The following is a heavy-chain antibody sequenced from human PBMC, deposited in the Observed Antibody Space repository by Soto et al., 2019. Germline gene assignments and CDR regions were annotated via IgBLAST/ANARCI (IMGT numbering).Heavy chain of an antibody. D-gene: IGHD6-13*01. CDR3: AREYSPFDAFDI. J-gene: IGHJ3*02. CDR1: GGSISSGGYY. CDR2: IYYSGST. Sequence: SETLSLTCTVSGGSISSGGYYWSWIRQHPGKGLEWIGYIYYSGSTYYNPSLKSRVTISVDTSKNQFSLKLSSVTAADTAVYYCAREYSPFDAFDIWGQGTMVTVSS. V-gene: IGHV4-31*03.